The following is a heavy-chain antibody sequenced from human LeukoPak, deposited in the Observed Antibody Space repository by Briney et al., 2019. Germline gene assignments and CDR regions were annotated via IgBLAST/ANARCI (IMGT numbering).Heavy chain of an antibody. Sequence: SETLSLTCTVSGGSISSGDYYWTWIRQPTGKGLEWIGYIYYSGSTYYKSSLKSRISISGDTSKNQFSLNLSSATAADTAVYYCARCYRLLYEGGWYYYVDVWGKGTTVTVSS. CDR3: ARCYRLLYEGGWYYYVDV. V-gene: IGHV4-30-4*08. CDR1: GGSISSGDYY. D-gene: IGHD2-2*02. J-gene: IGHJ6*03. CDR2: IYYSGST.